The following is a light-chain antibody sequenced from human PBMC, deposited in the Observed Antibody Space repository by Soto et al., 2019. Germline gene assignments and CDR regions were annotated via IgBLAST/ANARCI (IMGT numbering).Light chain of an antibody. CDR2: GAS. CDR3: QQLNTYPRYT. Sequence: IQLTQSPSSLCASVGDRVTITCRASQGINNYLAWYQQKPGKAPKLLIYGASTLQSGVPSRFSGSGSGTGFPLTISSLQPEDFATYYCQQLNTYPRYTFGQGTKLEIK. J-gene: IGKJ2*01. V-gene: IGKV1-9*01. CDR1: QGINNY.